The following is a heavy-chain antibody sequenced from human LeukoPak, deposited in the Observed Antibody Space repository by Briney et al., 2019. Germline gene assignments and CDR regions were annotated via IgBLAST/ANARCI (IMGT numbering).Heavy chain of an antibody. CDR1: GGSISSYH. V-gene: IGHV4-39*01. J-gene: IGHJ5*02. D-gene: IGHD1-26*01. CDR2: IYYSGNT. CDR3: ARREGQFDP. Sequence: SETLSLTCTVSGGSISSYHWAWIRQPPGKGLEWIGNIYYSGNTYYNPSLKSRVTISVDTSKNQFSLKLSSVTAADTAVYYCARREGQFDPWGQGTLVTVSS.